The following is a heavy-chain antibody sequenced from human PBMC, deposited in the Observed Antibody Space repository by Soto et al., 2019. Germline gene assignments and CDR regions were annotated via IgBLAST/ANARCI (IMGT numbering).Heavy chain of an antibody. J-gene: IGHJ6*02. D-gene: IGHD6-13*01. CDR3: ARDSHRIAAATYYYYGMDV. Sequence: SLRLSCAASGFTFSSYSMNWVRQAPGKGLEWVSSISSSSSYIYSADSVKGRFTISRDNAKNSLYLQMNSLRAEDTAVYYCARDSHRIAAATYYYYGMDVWGQGTTVTVSS. CDR2: ISSSSSYI. V-gene: IGHV3-21*01. CDR1: GFTFSSYS.